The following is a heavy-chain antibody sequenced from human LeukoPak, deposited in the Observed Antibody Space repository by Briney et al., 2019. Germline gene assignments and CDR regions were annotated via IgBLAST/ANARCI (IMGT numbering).Heavy chain of an antibody. J-gene: IGHJ4*02. V-gene: IGHV3-23*01. CDR2: ISSSGGST. Sequence: PGGSLRLSCAASGFTFSSYEMNWVRQAPGKGLEWVSYISSSGGSTYYADSVKGRFTISRDNSKNTLYLQMNSLRAEDTAVYYCAKETPRYYDSSGYSYYFDYWGQGTLVTVSS. CDR1: GFTFSSYE. D-gene: IGHD3-22*01. CDR3: AKETPRYYDSSGYSYYFDY.